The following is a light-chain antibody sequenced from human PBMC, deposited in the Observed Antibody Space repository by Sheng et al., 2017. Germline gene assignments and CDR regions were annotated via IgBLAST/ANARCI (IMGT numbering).Light chain of an antibody. CDR2: DAH. CDR1: SSNIGAGSD. Sequence: QSVLTQPPSVSGAPGQRVTISCTGSSSNIGAGSDVHWYRQLPGTAPKLLIYDAHNRPSGVPDRFSGSKSGTSASLAITGLQSEDEADYYCAAWDDSLNGVVFGGGTKLTVL. V-gene: IGLV1-40*01. CDR3: AAWDDSLNGVV. J-gene: IGLJ2*01.